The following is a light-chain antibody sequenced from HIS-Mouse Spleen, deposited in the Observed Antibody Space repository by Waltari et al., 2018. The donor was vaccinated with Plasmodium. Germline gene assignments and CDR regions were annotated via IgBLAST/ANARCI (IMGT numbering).Light chain of an antibody. V-gene: IGLV2-23*01. Sequence: QSALTQPASVSGSPGHSLTTSCPGTRSHVGRYNLVSWYQQHPGKATNLMIYAGSKRPSGVSNRFSGSKSGNTASLTISGLQAEDEADYYCCSYAGSSTYVFGTGTKVTVL. CDR2: AGS. CDR3: CSYAGSSTYV. J-gene: IGLJ1*01. CDR1: RSHVGRYNL.